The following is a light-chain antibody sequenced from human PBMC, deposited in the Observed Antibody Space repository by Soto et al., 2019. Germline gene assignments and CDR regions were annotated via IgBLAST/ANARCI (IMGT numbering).Light chain of an antibody. J-gene: IGLJ2*01. CDR2: EDN. CDR3: QSYDTSSQV. V-gene: IGLV6-57*01. CDR1: GGSIATNY. Sequence: NFMLTQPHSVSESPGKTVTISCTRSGGSIATNYVQWYQQRPGSSPTTVIYEDNQRPSGVPDRFSGSIDSSSNSASLTISGLKTGDEADYYCQSYDTSSQVFGGGTKLTVL.